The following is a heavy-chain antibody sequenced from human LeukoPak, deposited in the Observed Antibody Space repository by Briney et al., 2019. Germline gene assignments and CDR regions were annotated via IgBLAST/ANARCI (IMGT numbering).Heavy chain of an antibody. J-gene: IGHJ3*02. Sequence: GGSLRLSCAASGFTVSSNYMSWIRQAPGKGLEWVSYISSSGSTIYYADSVKGRFTISRDNAKNSLYLQMNSLRAEDTAVYYCARDYYDSSGYYLAFDIWGQGTMVTVSS. CDR1: GFTVSSNY. D-gene: IGHD3-22*01. CDR2: ISSSGSTI. V-gene: IGHV3-11*01. CDR3: ARDYYDSSGYYLAFDI.